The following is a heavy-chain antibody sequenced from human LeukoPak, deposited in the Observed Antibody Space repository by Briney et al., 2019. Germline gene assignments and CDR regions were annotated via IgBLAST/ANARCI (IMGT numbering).Heavy chain of an antibody. CDR2: IRSKAYGGTT. CDR3: TRRVYDILTGSKNNWFDP. V-gene: IGHV3-49*03. J-gene: IGHJ5*02. D-gene: IGHD3-9*01. Sequence: GGSLRLSCTASGFTFGDYAMSWFRQAPGKGLEWVGFIRSKAYGGTTEYAASVKGRFTISRDDSKSIAYLQMNGLKTEDTAVYYCTRRVYDILTGSKNNWFDPWGQGTLVTVSS. CDR1: GFTFGDYA.